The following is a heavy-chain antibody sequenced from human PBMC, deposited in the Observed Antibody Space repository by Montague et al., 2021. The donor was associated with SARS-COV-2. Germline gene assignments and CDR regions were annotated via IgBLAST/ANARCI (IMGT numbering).Heavy chain of an antibody. J-gene: IGHJ3*01. Sequence: SETLSLTCTVSGGSISVSSYYWVWIRQPPGKGLEWIGSIYYGGTADYNPSLKGRVTLSRDTSKNQFSLKLQSVTPADTTVYYCARGQVTISGVLIFIPAAGHLDGWGQGTSVTASP. CDR2: IYYGGTA. V-gene: IGHV4-39*07. CDR3: ARGQVTISGVLIFIPAAGHLDG. D-gene: IGHD3-3*01. CDR1: GGSISVSSYY.